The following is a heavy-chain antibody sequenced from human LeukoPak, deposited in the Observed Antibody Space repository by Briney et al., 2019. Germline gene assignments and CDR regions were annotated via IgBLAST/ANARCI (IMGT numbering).Heavy chain of an antibody. CDR2: ISSSSSYI. V-gene: IGHV3-21*01. CDR1: GFTFSSYS. CDR3: AREASGYSYGLDAFDI. Sequence: GGSLGLSCAASGFTFSSYSMNWVRQAPGKGLEWVSSISSSSSYIYYADSVKGRFTISRDNAKNSLYLQMNSLRAEDTAVYYCAREASGYSYGLDAFDIWGQGTTVTVSS. J-gene: IGHJ3*02. D-gene: IGHD5-18*01.